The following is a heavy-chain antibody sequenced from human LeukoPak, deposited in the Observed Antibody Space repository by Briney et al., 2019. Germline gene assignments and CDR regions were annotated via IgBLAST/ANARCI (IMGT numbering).Heavy chain of an antibody. CDR1: GFTFSSYA. Sequence: GGSLRLSCAASGFTFSSYAMHWVRQAPGKGLEWVAVISFDGSNKYYADSVKGRFTISRDNSKNTLYLQMNSLRAEDTAVYYCVRDDSGSYRFDIWGQGTMVTVSS. CDR3: VRDDSGSYRFDI. V-gene: IGHV3-30-3*01. D-gene: IGHD1-26*01. J-gene: IGHJ3*02. CDR2: ISFDGSNK.